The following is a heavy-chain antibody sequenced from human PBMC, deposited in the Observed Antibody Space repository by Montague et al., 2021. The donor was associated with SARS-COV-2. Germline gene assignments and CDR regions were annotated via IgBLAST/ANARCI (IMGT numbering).Heavy chain of an antibody. J-gene: IGHJ3*02. Sequence: SETLSLTCTVSGGSISSYYWSWIRQPPGKGLEWIGYIYYSGSTNYNPSLKSRVTISVDTSKNQFSLKLSSVTAADTAVHYCERVPRNYDFWSGFYDAFDIWGQGTMGTVPS. CDR3: ERVPRNYDFWSGFYDAFDI. D-gene: IGHD3-3*01. CDR1: GGSISSYY. V-gene: IGHV4-59*01. CDR2: IYYSGST.